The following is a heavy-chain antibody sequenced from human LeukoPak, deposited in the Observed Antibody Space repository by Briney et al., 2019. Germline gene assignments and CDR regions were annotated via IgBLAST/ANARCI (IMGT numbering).Heavy chain of an antibody. Sequence: ASVKVSCKASGYTFTSYGISWVRQAPGQGLEWMGWISAYNGNTNYAQKLQGRVTMTTDTSTSIAYMELRSLRSDDTAVYYCARDEEGGSYFDYWGQGTLVTVSS. CDR1: GYTFTSYG. J-gene: IGHJ4*02. D-gene: IGHD1-26*01. CDR2: ISAYNGNT. V-gene: IGHV1-18*01. CDR3: ARDEEGGSYFDY.